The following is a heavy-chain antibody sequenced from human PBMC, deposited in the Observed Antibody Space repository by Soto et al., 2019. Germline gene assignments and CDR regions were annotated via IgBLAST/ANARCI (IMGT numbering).Heavy chain of an antibody. CDR2: ISYDGSNK. V-gene: IGHV3-30*18. CDR1: GFTFSSYG. J-gene: IGHJ4*02. CDR3: AKVVGGYSYGLYFDY. D-gene: IGHD5-18*01. Sequence: QVQLVESGGGVVQPGRSLRLSCAASGFTFSSYGMHWVRQAPGKGPEWVAVISYDGSNKYYADSVKGRFTIARDNSKNTLYLQMNSLRAEDTAVYYCAKVVGGYSYGLYFDYWGQGTLVTVSS.